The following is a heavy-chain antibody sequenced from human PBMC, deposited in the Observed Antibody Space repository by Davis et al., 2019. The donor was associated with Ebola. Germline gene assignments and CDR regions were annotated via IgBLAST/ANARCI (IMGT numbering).Heavy chain of an antibody. CDR2: ISGGYT. J-gene: IGHJ2*01. V-gene: IGHV3-21*05. CDR1: GFSFTSYS. D-gene: IGHD6-6*01. Sequence: GESLKISCAASGFSFTSYSMNWVRQAPGKGLEWVAYISGGYTYYAESVKGRFTISRDNSKNTLYLQMNSLRAEDTAVYYCAKDRGSSFWYFDLWGRGTLVTVSS. CDR3: AKDRGSSFWYFDL.